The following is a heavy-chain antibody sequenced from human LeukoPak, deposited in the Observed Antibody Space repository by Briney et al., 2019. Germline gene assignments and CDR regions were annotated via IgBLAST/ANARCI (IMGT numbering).Heavy chain of an antibody. D-gene: IGHD2-15*01. CDR1: GFTFSSYG. Sequence: GGSLRLSCAASGFTFSSYGMHWVRQAPGKGLEWVAFIRYDGSNKYYADSVKGRFTISRDNSKNTLYLQMNSLRAEDTAVYYCAKDVVVVVAATPDYWGQGTLVTVSS. CDR2: IRYDGSNK. J-gene: IGHJ4*02. CDR3: AKDVVVVVAATPDY. V-gene: IGHV3-30*02.